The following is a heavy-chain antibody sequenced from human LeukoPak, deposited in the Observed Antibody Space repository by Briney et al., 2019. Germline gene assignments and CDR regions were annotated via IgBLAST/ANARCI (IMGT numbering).Heavy chain of an antibody. V-gene: IGHV3-30*18. CDR3: AKDAAANVDYPYYFDY. J-gene: IGHJ4*02. D-gene: IGHD4-11*01. Sequence: PGGSLRLSCAASGFTFSSYGMHWVRQAPGKGLEWVAVISYDGSNKYYADSVKGRFTISRDNSKTTLYLLMNSLRAEDTAVYYCAKDAAANVDYPYYFDYWGQGALVTVSS. CDR1: GFTFSSYG. CDR2: ISYDGSNK.